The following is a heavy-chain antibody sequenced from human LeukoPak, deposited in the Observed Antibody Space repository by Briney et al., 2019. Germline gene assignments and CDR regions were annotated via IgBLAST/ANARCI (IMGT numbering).Heavy chain of an antibody. J-gene: IGHJ6*03. D-gene: IGHD2-8*01. V-gene: IGHV1-2*02. Sequence: ASVQVSCKASGYSFTEHYIYWVRQAPGQGLEWVGRINCNSGDANSAQKFQGRVTMTRDTSVSTAYMDLSSVTSDDTAVYFCARSAGHCSNGICFTDYYMDVWGRGTTVTVSS. CDR3: ARSAGHCSNGICFTDYYMDV. CDR2: INCNSGDA. CDR1: GYSFTEHY.